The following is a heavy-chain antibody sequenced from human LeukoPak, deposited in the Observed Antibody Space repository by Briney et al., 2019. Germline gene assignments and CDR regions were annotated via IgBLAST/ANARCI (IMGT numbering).Heavy chain of an antibody. V-gene: IGHV3-7*01. CDR2: IKQDGSEK. J-gene: IGHJ4*02. CDR1: GFTFSSYW. D-gene: IGHD3-22*01. CDR3: AREYDYYDSSGDDY. Sequence: PGGSLRPSCAASGFTFSSYWMSWVRQAPGKGLEWVANIKQDGSEKYYVDSVKGRFTISRDNAKNSLYLQMNSLRAEDTAVYYCAREYDYYDSSGDDYWGQGTLVTVSS.